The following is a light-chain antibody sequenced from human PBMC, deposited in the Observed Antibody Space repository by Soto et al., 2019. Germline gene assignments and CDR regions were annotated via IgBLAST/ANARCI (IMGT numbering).Light chain of an antibody. CDR3: QQSYSQWT. CDR1: QSISSY. CDR2: AAS. J-gene: IGKJ1*01. V-gene: IGKV1-39*01. Sequence: LQMTQSPSSLSASVGDRVTITCRASQSISSYLNWYQQKPGKAPKLLIYAASSLQSGVPSRFSGSGSGTDFTLTISSLQPEDFATYYCQQSYSQWTFGQGTKVDIK.